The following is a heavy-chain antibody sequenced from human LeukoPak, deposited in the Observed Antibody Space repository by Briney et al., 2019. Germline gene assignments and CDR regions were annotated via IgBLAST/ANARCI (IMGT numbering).Heavy chain of an antibody. Sequence: PAGGSLRLSCAASGFTFDDYAMFWVRQAPGKGLEWVSGISWDSKNIGYAASVKGRFTISRDNAKNSLHLQLSSLRAEDTAFYYCARGNRDSSGFYYYYGMDVWGQGTTVTVSS. V-gene: IGHV3-9*01. D-gene: IGHD6-19*01. CDR3: ARGNRDSSGFYYYYGMDV. CDR2: ISWDSKNI. J-gene: IGHJ6*02. CDR1: GFTFDDYA.